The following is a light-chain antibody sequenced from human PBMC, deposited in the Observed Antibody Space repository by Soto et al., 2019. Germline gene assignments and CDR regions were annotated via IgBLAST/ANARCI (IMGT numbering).Light chain of an antibody. CDR3: KQTYSTRT. Sequence: DIQLTQPPSSLSAAVGDRVTITCRASEHISNYLNWYQQKPGTAPKLLIHGESILQSGVPSRFSGSGSGTHFTLTINILQPEDFATYYCKQTYSTRTFGQGTKV. CDR2: GES. J-gene: IGKJ1*01. CDR1: EHISNY. V-gene: IGKV1-39*01.